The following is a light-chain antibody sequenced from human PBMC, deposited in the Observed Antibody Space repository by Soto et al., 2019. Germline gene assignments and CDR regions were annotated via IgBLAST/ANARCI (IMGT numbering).Light chain of an antibody. CDR1: QSVNIY. V-gene: IGKV3-11*01. CDR3: QQRGNWPWLT. CDR2: DAN. J-gene: IGKJ4*02. Sequence: EIVLKQSPGTLSLSPGERATLSCRASQSVNIYLAWYQQKPGQAPRLLIFDANNRATGIPARFSGSGSGTDFTLTITSLEAEDFGVYYCQQRGNWPWLTYGGGTRVEIK.